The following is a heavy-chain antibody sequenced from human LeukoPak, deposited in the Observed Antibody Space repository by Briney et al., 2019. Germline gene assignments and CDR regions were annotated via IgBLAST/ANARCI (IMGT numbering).Heavy chain of an antibody. CDR2: IYTSGST. D-gene: IGHD3-22*01. V-gene: IGHV4-4*07. CDR3: ARDPPTYYYDSSGYFDY. J-gene: IGHJ4*02. CDR1: GGSINSHY. Sequence: SETLSLTCTVSGGSINSHYWSWIRQPAGKGLEWIGRIYTSGSTNYNPSLKSRVTMSVDTSKNQFSLKLSSVTAADTAVYYCARDPPTYYYDSSGYFDYWGQGTLVTVSS.